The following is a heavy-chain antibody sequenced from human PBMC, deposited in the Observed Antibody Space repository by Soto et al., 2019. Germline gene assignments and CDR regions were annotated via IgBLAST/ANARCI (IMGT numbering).Heavy chain of an antibody. CDR1: GFTFSSYG. V-gene: IGHV3-33*01. D-gene: IGHD3-10*01. CDR2: IWYDGSNK. Sequence: GGSLRLSCAASGFTFSSYGMHWVRQAPGKGLEWVAVIWYDGSNKYYADSVKGRFTISRDNSKNTLYLQMNSLRAEDTAVYYCARGLVRGYLDYWGQGTLVTVSS. J-gene: IGHJ4*02. CDR3: ARGLVRGYLDY.